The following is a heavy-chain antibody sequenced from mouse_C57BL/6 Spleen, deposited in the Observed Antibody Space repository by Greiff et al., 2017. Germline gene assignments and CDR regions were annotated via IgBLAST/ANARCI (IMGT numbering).Heavy chain of an antibody. CDR1: GFTFSDYY. CDR3: ARDPPPGYDWYFDV. V-gene: IGHV5-16*01. J-gene: IGHJ1*03. D-gene: IGHD2-2*01. CDR2: INYDGSST. Sequence: EVQVVESEGGLVQPGSSMKLSCTASGFTFSDYYMAWVRQVPEKGLEWVANINYDGSSTYYLDSLKSRFIISRDNAKNILYLQMSSLKSEDTATYYCARDPPPGYDWYFDVWGTGTTVTVSS.